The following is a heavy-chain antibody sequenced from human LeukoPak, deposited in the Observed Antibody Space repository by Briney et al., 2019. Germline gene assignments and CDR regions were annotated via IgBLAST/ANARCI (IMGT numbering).Heavy chain of an antibody. J-gene: IGHJ4*02. D-gene: IGHD6-19*01. CDR3: ARSGSGGWIDH. Sequence: PSETLSLTCAVYGGSFSGYYWSWIRQPPGKGLEWIGEINHSGSTNYNPSLKSRVTISVDTSKNQFSLQLSSVTPEDTAVYYCARSGSGGWIDHWGQGTLVTVSS. CDR2: INHSGST. CDR1: GGSFSGYY. V-gene: IGHV4-34*01.